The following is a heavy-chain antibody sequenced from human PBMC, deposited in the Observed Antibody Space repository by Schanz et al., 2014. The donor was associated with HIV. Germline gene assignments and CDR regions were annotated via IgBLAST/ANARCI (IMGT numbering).Heavy chain of an antibody. D-gene: IGHD2-15*01. J-gene: IGHJ3*02. V-gene: IGHV3-23*01. CDR2: ISGSGGST. Sequence: EVQLLESGGGLVQPGGSLRLSCAASGFTFSSYAMSWVRQAAGKGLEGVSVISGSGGSTYYADSVKGRFTISRDNSKNTLYLQMNSLRAEDTAVYYCANLVVAATDDAFDIWGQGTMVTVSS. CDR1: GFTFSSYA. CDR3: ANLVVAATDDAFDI.